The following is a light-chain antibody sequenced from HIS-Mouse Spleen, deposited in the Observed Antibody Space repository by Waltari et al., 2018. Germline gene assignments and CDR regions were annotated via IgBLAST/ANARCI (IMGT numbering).Light chain of an antibody. CDR3: CSYAGSYTWV. CDR2: DVS. CDR1: SSDGGGYNY. V-gene: IGLV2-11*01. J-gene: IGLJ3*02. Sequence: QSALTQPRPVSGSPGQSVTISCTGTSSDGGGYNYVSWYQQHPGKAPKPMIYDVSKRPSGVPDRFSGSKSGNTASLTISGLQAEDEADYYCCSYAGSYTWVFGGGTKLTVL.